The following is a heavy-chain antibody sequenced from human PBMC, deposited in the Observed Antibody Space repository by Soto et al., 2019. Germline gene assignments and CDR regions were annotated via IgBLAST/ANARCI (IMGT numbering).Heavy chain of an antibody. D-gene: IGHD2-2*01. V-gene: IGHV3-48*01. CDR3: AKGCRFCSSSNSLY. Sequence: PGGSLRLSCAASGFTFSNYAMNWVRQAPGKGLEWVSYISTGDSPIYYADSVKGRFTISRDNAKNSLYLQMISLRAEDTAVYYCAKGCRFCSSSNSLYWGRGTLVNVS. J-gene: IGHJ4*02. CDR2: ISTGDSPI. CDR1: GFTFSNYA.